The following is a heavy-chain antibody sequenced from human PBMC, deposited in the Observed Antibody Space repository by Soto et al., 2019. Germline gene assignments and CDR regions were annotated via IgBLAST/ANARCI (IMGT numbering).Heavy chain of an antibody. CDR2: ISPNSGNI. CDR3: VKDRDSISWLPRDV. V-gene: IGHV1-18*01. Sequence: ASVKVSCKTSGYTFTRNGISWVRQAPGQGLEWMGWISPNSGNIKYAQKLQGRVIMTTDTSTSTAYMELRSLRFDDTAVYYCVKDRDSISWLPRDVWGQGTTATV. J-gene: IGHJ6*02. D-gene: IGHD3-22*01. CDR1: GYTFTRNG.